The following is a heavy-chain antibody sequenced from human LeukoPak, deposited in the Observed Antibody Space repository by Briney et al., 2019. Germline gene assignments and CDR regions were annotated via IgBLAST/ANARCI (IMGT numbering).Heavy chain of an antibody. CDR2: TYYRSKWYN. J-gene: IGHJ5*02. Sequence: SQTLSLTCAISGDSVSSNSAAWNWIRQSPSRGLEWLGRTYYRSKWYNDYAVSVKSRITINPDTSKNQFSLQLNSVTPEDTAVYYCARDSSRISWGRPPENWFDPWGQGTLVTVSS. V-gene: IGHV6-1*01. D-gene: IGHD2-21*02. CDR3: ARDSSRISWGRPPENWFDP. CDR1: GDSVSSNSAA.